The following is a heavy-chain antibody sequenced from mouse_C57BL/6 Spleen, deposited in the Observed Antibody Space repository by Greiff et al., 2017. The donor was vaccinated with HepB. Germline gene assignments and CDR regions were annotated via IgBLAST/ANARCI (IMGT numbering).Heavy chain of an antibody. D-gene: IGHD3-3*01. CDR2: IYPGDGDT. J-gene: IGHJ1*03. CDR1: GYAFSSYW. Sequence: VKLQESGAELVKPGASVKISCKASGYAFSSYWMNWVKQRPGKGLEWIGQIYPGDGDTNYNGKFKGKATLTADKSSSTAYMQLSSLTSEDSAVYFCARERAGTGYFDVWGTGTTVTVSS. CDR3: ARERAGTGYFDV. V-gene: IGHV1-80*01.